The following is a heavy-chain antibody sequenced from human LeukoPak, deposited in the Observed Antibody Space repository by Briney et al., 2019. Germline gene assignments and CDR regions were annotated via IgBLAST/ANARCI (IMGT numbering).Heavy chain of an antibody. CDR1: GGTFSIYA. Sequence: ASVTVSFTASGGTFSIYAISWVRQAPGPGLEWMGGIIPIFGTANYAQKFQGRVTITADKSTSTAYMELSSLRSEDTAVYYCATYCSSTSCKFDYWGQGTLVTVSS. CDR3: ATYCSSTSCKFDY. V-gene: IGHV1-69*06. CDR2: IIPIFGTA. J-gene: IGHJ4*02. D-gene: IGHD2-2*01.